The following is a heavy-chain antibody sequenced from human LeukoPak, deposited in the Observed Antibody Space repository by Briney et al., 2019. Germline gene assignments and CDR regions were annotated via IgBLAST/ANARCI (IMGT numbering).Heavy chain of an antibody. V-gene: IGHV1-69*13. J-gene: IGHJ4*02. CDR1: LGTFSRYA. Sequence: GALVKVSCKPSLGTFSRYAMSWVRQAPGHRLEWIGGIIPIFGTANYAQKFQGRVTITADESTSTAYMELSSLRSEDTAVYYCARGWEMATWTFDYWGQGTLVTVSS. D-gene: IGHD5-24*01. CDR2: IIPIFGTA. CDR3: ARGWEMATWTFDY.